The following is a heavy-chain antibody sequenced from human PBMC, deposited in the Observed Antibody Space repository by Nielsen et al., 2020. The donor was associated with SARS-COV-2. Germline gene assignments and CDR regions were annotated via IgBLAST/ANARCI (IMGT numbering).Heavy chain of an antibody. D-gene: IGHD1-14*01. J-gene: IGHJ5*02. CDR3: ARQPRSIISNWFDP. V-gene: IGHV5-10-1*01. Sequence: GASLNTSCQASGSSSTNYRHSWLHPTPRPLPERMGNIDPTDSHTHYTPSFPGHVTISADKSITTAYLQWSSLEASDSAMYYCARQPRSIISNWFDPWGQGTLVTVST. CDR2: IDPTDSHT. CDR1: GSSSTNYR.